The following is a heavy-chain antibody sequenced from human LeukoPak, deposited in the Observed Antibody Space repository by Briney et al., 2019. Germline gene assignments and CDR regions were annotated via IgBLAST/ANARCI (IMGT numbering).Heavy chain of an antibody. D-gene: IGHD4-17*01. CDR1: GGSFSGYY. Sequence: SETLSLTCAVYGGSFSGYYWSWLRQPPGKGLEWIGEINHSGSTNYNPSLKSRVTISVDTSKNQFSLKLSSVTAADTAVYYCARGGYGDYVQYYFDYWGQGTLVTVSS. CDR2: INHSGST. CDR3: ARGGYGDYVQYYFDY. V-gene: IGHV4-34*01. J-gene: IGHJ4*02.